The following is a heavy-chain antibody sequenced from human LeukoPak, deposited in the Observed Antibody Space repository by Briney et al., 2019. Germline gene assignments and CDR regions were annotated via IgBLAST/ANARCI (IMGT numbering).Heavy chain of an antibody. CDR1: GFTFSGYT. V-gene: IGHV3-23*01. D-gene: IGHD3-22*01. CDR2: ISATGDRT. CDR3: AKDYYDSSGYYYDY. Sequence: PGASLRLSCAASGFTFSGYTMSWVRQAPEKGLEWVSAISATGDRTYYAESGKGRFTISRDNSKNTLVLEMNRLRGEDTALYYCAKDYYDSSGYYYDYWGQGTLVTVSS. J-gene: IGHJ4*02.